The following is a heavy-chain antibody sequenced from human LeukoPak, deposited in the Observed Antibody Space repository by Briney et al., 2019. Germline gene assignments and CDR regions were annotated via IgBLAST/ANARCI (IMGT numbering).Heavy chain of an antibody. J-gene: IGHJ4*02. D-gene: IGHD6-19*01. CDR1: GFTFSDYN. CDR3: ARHGSGWYMNDY. CDR2: ITTSSSYM. V-gene: IGHV3-21*01. Sequence: GGSLRLPCVASGFTFSDYNMNWVRQAPGKGLEWVSSITTSSSYMYYADSVKGRFTISRDNAKNSLYLHMNSLRAEDTAVYYCARHGSGWYMNDYWGQGTLVTVSS.